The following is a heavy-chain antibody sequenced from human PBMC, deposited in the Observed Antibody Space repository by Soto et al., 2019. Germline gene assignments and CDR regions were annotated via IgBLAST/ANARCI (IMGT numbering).Heavy chain of an antibody. CDR2: IYWDDDK. D-gene: IGHD2-21*02. Sequence: QITLKESGPTLVKPTQTLTLTCSVSGFSLNTGGLGVGWIRQPPGKALEWLALIYWDDDKRYSQSLRNRLSISKDTSNNLVVFTMTNMDPVDTATYYCIHSRCGGDCLRSYSFHYYYGFDVWGQGTTVTVSS. CDR1: GFSLNTGGLG. CDR3: IHSRCGGDCLRSYSFHYYYGFDV. J-gene: IGHJ6*02. V-gene: IGHV2-5*02.